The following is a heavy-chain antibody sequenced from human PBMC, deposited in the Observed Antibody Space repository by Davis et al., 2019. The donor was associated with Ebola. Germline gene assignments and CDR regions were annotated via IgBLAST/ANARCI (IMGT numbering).Heavy chain of an antibody. CDR2: IVAGSGDT. J-gene: IGHJ4*02. CDR1: GFTLSGAA. CDR3: AASISIFGAVTMQLGY. D-gene: IGHD3-3*01. V-gene: IGHV1-58*01. Sequence: SVKVFCKPSGFTLSGAAVQWVRQARGQPLEWMGWIVAGSGDTNYAQQFQERITFTRDMSTSTVYMELSSLRSDDSAVYYCAASISIFGAVTMQLGYWGQGTLVSVST.